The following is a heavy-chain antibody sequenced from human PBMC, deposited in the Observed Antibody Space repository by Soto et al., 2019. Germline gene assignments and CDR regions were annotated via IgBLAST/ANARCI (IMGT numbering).Heavy chain of an antibody. CDR2: IISSSSTI. CDR1: GFTFSSYS. J-gene: IGHJ5*02. Sequence: EVQLVESGGGLVQPGGSLRLSCAASGFTFSSYSMNWVRQAPGKGLEWVSYIISSSSTIYYDDSVKGRFAISRDNAKNLLYLQMNSLRDEDMAVYYCARASDPWGQGTLVTVSS. CDR3: ARASDP. V-gene: IGHV3-48*02.